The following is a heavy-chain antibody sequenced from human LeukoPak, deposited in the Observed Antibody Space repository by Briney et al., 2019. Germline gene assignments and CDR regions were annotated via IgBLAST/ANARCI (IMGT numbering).Heavy chain of an antibody. V-gene: IGHV3-7*01. Sequence: PGGSLRLSCAASGFTFSSYWMSWVSQAPGKGLEWVANIQQDGSEKYYVDSVKGRFTISRDNAKNSLYLQMNSLRAEDTAVYYCARDDGGPDYYGSNYYMDVWGKGTTVTVSS. D-gene: IGHD3-10*01. CDR1: GFTFSSYW. CDR2: IQQDGSEK. J-gene: IGHJ6*03. CDR3: ARDDGGPDYYGSNYYMDV.